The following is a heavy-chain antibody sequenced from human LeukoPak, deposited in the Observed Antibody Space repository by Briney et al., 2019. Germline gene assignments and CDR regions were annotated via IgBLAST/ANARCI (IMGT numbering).Heavy chain of an antibody. CDR3: ARGNRRVVVVAATYYGMDV. J-gene: IGHJ6*02. V-gene: IGHV1-69*13. Sequence: SVKVSCKASGYTFTSYAMNWVRQAPGQGLEWMGGIIPIFGTANYAQKFQGRVTITADESTSTAYMELSSLRSEDTAVYYCARGNRRVVVVAATYYGMDVWGQGTTVIVSS. D-gene: IGHD2-15*01. CDR1: GYTFTSYA. CDR2: IIPIFGTA.